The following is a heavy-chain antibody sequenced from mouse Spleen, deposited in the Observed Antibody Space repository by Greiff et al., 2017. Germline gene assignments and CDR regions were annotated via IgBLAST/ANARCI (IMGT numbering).Heavy chain of an antibody. Sequence: QVQLQQSGAELVMPGASVKLSCKASGYTFTTYWMHWVKQRPGQGLEWIGEIDPSDTYTNYNQNFKGKATLTVDKSSSTAYMQLSSLTSEDSAVYYCARGDGWFAYWGQGTLVTVSA. V-gene: IGHV1-69*01. CDR1: GYTFTTYW. CDR3: ARGDGWFAY. CDR2: IDPSDTYT. D-gene: IGHD3-3*01. J-gene: IGHJ3*01.